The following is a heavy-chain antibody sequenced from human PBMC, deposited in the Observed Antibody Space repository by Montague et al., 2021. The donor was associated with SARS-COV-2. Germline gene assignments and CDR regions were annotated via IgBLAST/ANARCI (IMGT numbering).Heavy chain of an antibody. CDR3: ARVPPYYYDSSGYYSGAFDI. J-gene: IGHJ3*02. Sequence: TLSLTCTVSGGSISSGSYYWSWIRQPAGKGLEWIGRIYTSGSTNYNPSLKSRVTISVDTSKNQFSLKLCSVTAADTAVYYCARVPPYYYDSSGYYSGAFDIWGQGTMVTVSS. V-gene: IGHV4-61*02. CDR2: IYTSGST. D-gene: IGHD3-22*01. CDR1: GGSISSGSYY.